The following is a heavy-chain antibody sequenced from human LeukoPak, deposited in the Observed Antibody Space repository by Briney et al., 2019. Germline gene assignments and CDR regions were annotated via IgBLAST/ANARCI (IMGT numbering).Heavy chain of an antibody. V-gene: IGHV3-53*01. CDR2: THSGGST. D-gene: IGHD5-18*01. CDR3: AAKRGYSYGLDY. CDR1: GFTVSSYY. Sequence: GGSLRLSCAASGFTVSSYYMSWVRQAPGKGLEWVSVTHSGGSTYYADSVKGRFTISRDNSKNTLYLQMNSLRADDTAVYYCAAKRGYSYGLDYWGQGTLVTVSS. J-gene: IGHJ4*02.